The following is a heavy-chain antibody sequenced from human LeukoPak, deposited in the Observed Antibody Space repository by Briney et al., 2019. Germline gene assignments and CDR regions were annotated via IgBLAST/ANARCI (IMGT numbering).Heavy chain of an antibody. V-gene: IGHV4-38-2*02. CDR2: IYHSGST. Sequence: SETLSLTCTVSGYSISSGYYWGWIRQPPGKGLEWIGSIYHSGSTFYNPSLKSRVTISVDTSKNQFSLKLSSVTAADTAVYYCARRLLRYFDWLLRPSAFDIWGQGTMVTVSS. CDR3: ARRLLRYFDWLLRPSAFDI. CDR1: GYSISSGYY. D-gene: IGHD3-9*01. J-gene: IGHJ3*02.